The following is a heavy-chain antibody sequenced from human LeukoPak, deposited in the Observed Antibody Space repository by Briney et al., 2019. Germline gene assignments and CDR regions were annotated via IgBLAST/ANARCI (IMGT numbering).Heavy chain of an antibody. J-gene: IGHJ4*02. V-gene: IGHV3-21*01. CDR2: ISTSSNYI. CDR3: ARDVDGLFDY. CDR1: GFTFSTYN. Sequence: GGSLRLSCTASGFTFSTYNMNWVRQAPGKGLEWVSSISTSSNYIYYADSVKGRFTISRDNAKNSLYLQMNSLRAEDTAVYYCARDVDGLFDYWGQGTLVTVSS. D-gene: IGHD4-17*01.